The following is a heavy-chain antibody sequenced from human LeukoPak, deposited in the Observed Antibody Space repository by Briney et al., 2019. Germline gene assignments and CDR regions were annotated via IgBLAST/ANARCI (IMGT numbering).Heavy chain of an antibody. Sequence: SETLSLTCAVYGGSFSGYYWSWIRQPPGKGLEWIGEINHSGSTNYNPSLKSRVTISVDTSKNQFSLKLGSVTAADTAVYYCARGSVAVNFDYWGQGTLVTVSS. D-gene: IGHD6-19*01. CDR1: GGSFSGYY. CDR3: ARGSVAVNFDY. J-gene: IGHJ4*02. V-gene: IGHV4-34*01. CDR2: INHSGST.